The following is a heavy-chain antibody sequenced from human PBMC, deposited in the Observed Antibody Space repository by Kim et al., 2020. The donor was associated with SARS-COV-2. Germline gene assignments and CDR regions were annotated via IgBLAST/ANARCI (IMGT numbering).Heavy chain of an antibody. J-gene: IGHJ5*02. CDR2: ISYDGTIQ. CDR1: GLTFRNYG. D-gene: IGHD2-2*01. CDR3: AKGPIAVVPGGKMWLDP. Sequence: GGSLRLSCAASGLTFRNYGMHWVRQAPGKGLEWVADISYDGTIQYYGDSVEGRFTISRDNSKNTLYLRMNSLRVEDTAVYYCAKGPIAVVPGGKMWLDPWGQGTLVTVSS. V-gene: IGHV3-30*18.